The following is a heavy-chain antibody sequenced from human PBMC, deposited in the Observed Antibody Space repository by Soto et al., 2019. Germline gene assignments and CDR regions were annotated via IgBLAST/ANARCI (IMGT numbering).Heavy chain of an antibody. CDR3: ARDRCYDFWSGYCNYYYYMDV. V-gene: IGHV3-11*01. D-gene: IGHD3-3*01. CDR1: GFTFSDYY. J-gene: IGHJ6*03. CDR2: ISSSGSTI. Sequence: GGSLRLSCAASGFTFSDYYMSWIRQAPGKGLEWVSYISSSGSTIYYADSVKGRFTISRDNAKNSLYLQMNSLRAEDTAVYYCARDRCYDFWSGYCNYYYYMDVWGKGTTVTVSS.